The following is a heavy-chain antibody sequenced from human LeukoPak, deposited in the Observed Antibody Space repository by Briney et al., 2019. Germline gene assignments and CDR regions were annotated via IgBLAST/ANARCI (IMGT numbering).Heavy chain of an antibody. CDR3: ARDMSYDSSGYYPHYFDY. CDR2: TYYRSKWYN. CDR1: GDSVSSNSAA. D-gene: IGHD3-22*01. Sequence: SQTLSLTCAISGDSVSSNSAAWNWIRQSPSRGLEWLGRTYYRSKWYNDYAVSVKSRITINPDTSKHQFSLQLNSVTPVDTAVYYCARDMSYDSSGYYPHYFDYWGQGTLVTVSS. J-gene: IGHJ4*02. V-gene: IGHV6-1*01.